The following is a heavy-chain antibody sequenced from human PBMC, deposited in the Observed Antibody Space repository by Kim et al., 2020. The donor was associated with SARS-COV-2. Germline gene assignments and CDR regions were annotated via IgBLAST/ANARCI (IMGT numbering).Heavy chain of an antibody. V-gene: IGHV4-4*07. Sequence: SETLSLTCTVSGGSISSYYWSWIRQPAGKGLEWIGRIYTSGSTNYNPSLKSRVTMSVDTSKNQFSLNLSSVTAADTAVYYFGRTLSPYYYGSGTLYGMDVWGQGTTVTVSS. J-gene: IGHJ6*02. CDR1: GGSISSYY. CDR2: IYTSGST. D-gene: IGHD3-10*01. CDR3: GRTLSPYYYGSGTLYGMDV.